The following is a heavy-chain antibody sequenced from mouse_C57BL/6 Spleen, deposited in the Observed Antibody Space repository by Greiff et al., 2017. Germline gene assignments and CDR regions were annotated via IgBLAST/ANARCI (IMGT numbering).Heavy chain of an antibody. J-gene: IGHJ3*01. Sequence: EVKLVESGGGLVQPGGSMKLSCVASGFTFSNYWMNWVRQSPEQGLEWVAQIRLKSDNYATHYAESVKGRFTISRDDSKSSVYLQMNNLSAVDTGIYYCTETGSFAYWGQGTLVTVSA. V-gene: IGHV6-3*01. D-gene: IGHD4-1*01. CDR1: GFTFSNYW. CDR3: TETGSFAY. CDR2: IRLKSDNYAT.